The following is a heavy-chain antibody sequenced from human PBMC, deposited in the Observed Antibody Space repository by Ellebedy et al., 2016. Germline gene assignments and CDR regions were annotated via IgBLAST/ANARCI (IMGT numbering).Heavy chain of an antibody. CDR3: ASYSSSYRLDY. J-gene: IGHJ4*02. CDR2: INHSGST. D-gene: IGHD6-13*01. V-gene: IGHV4-34*01. CDR1: GGSFSGYY. Sequence: SETLSLTXAVYGGSFSGYYWSWIRQPPGKGLEWIGEINHSGSTNYNPSLKSRVTISVDTSKNQFSLKLSSVTAADTAVYYCASYSSSYRLDYWGQGTLVTVSS.